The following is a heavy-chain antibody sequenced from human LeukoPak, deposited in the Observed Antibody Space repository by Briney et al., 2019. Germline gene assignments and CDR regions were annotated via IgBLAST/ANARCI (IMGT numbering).Heavy chain of an antibody. J-gene: IGHJ5*02. V-gene: IGHV4-4*02. CDR1: GGSISSSNW. Sequence: SETLSLTCAVSGGSISSSNWWSWVRQPPGKGLEWIGEIYHSGSTNYNPSLKSRVTISVDKSKNQFSLKLSSVTAADTAVYYCARVGIVVAAATRWFDPWGQGTLVTVSS. D-gene: IGHD2-2*01. CDR3: ARVGIVVAAATRWFDP. CDR2: IYHSGST.